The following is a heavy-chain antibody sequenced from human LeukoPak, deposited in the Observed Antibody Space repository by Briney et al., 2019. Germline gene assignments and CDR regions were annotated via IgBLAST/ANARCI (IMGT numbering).Heavy chain of an antibody. CDR3: ANRGPLIVATMVAFN. CDR1: GFTFSSYA. Sequence: PGGSLRLSCAASGFTFSSYAMSWVRQAPGKGLEWVSAISGSGGSTYYADSVKGRFTISRDNSKNTLYLQMNSLRAEDTAVYYCANRGPLIVATMVAFNWGQGTLVTVSS. J-gene: IGHJ4*02. CDR2: ISGSGGST. V-gene: IGHV3-23*01. D-gene: IGHD5-12*01.